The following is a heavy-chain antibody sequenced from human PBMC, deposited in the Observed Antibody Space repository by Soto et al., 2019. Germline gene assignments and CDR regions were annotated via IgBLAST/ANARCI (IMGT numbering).Heavy chain of an antibody. D-gene: IGHD5-18*01. Sequence: GGSLRLSCAASGFTFSSYGMHWVRQAPGKGLEWVAVISYDGSNKYYADSVKGRFTISRDNSKNTLYLQMNSLRAEDTAVYYCAKDSFIPSKSTTRSGRFHTAMVSWGQGTLVTVSS. J-gene: IGHJ4*02. CDR1: GFTFSSYG. CDR2: ISYDGSNK. CDR3: AKDSFIPSKSTTRSGRFHTAMVS. V-gene: IGHV3-30*18.